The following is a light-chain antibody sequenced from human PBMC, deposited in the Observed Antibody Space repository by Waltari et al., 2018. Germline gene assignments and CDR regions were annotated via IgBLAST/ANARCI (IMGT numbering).Light chain of an antibody. CDR1: QSLLHSNGYNY. Sequence: DIVLTQTPLSLPVTPGEPASISCRSSQSLLHSNGYNYLDWYLQKPGQSPQVVVFLGSRRASGVPDRISGSDSGTEFILRITRVEAADVGIYHCMQTLQTPYTFGQGTKLEI. J-gene: IGKJ2*01. V-gene: IGKV2-28*01. CDR3: MQTLQTPYT. CDR2: LGS.